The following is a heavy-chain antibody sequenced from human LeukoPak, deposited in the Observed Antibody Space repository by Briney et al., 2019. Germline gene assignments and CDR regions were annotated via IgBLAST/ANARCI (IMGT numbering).Heavy chain of an antibody. V-gene: IGHV3-23*01. J-gene: IGHJ4*02. CDR1: GVTFKSYA. Sequence: GGSLRLSCEASGVTFKSYAMSWVRQAPGKGLEWVSGIGGSGSSTYYADSVKGRSTISRDNSKNTLYLQMNSLSAEYTAVHYCARVVDTHFDYWGQGTLVTVSS. CDR2: IGGSGSST. CDR3: ARVVDTHFDY. D-gene: IGHD5-18*01.